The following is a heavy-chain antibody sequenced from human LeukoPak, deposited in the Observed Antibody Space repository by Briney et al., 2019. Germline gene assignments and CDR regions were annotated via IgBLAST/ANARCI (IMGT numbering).Heavy chain of an antibody. Sequence: GGSLRLSCAASGFTFSSYGMHSVRQAPGKGREWVAVILYDGSNKYYADSVKGRFTISRDNSKNTLYLQMNSLRAEDTALYYCAKVQWLVDVDAFDIWGQGTMVTVSS. D-gene: IGHD6-19*01. CDR1: GFTFSSYG. V-gene: IGHV3-30*18. CDR2: ILYDGSNK. J-gene: IGHJ3*02. CDR3: AKVQWLVDVDAFDI.